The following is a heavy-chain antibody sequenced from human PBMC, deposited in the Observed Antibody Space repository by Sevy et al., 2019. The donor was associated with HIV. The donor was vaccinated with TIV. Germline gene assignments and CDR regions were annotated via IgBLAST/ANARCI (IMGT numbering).Heavy chain of an antibody. Sequence: GGSLRLSCAASGFTFSSYAMSWVRQAPGKGLEWVSAMSGSGGSTYYADSVKGRFTISRDNSKKTLYLQMNSLRAEDTAVYYCAKDGRRGGSGRSYWGQGTLVTVSS. CDR1: GFTFSSYA. D-gene: IGHD3-10*01. CDR2: MSGSGGST. CDR3: AKDGRRGGSGRSY. V-gene: IGHV3-23*01. J-gene: IGHJ4*02.